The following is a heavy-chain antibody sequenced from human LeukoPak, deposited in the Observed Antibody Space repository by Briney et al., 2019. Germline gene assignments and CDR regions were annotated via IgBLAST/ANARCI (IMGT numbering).Heavy chain of an antibody. D-gene: IGHD2-2*01. CDR2: ISGSGGST. Sequence: GGSLRLSCAASGFTFSSYGMHWVRQAPGKGLEWVSAISGSGGSTYYADSVKGRFTISRDNSKNTLYLQMDSLRAEDTAVYYCAKDRVVVPAAMLGYWGQGTLVTVSS. CDR3: AKDRVVVPAAMLGY. J-gene: IGHJ4*02. V-gene: IGHV3-23*01. CDR1: GFTFSSYG.